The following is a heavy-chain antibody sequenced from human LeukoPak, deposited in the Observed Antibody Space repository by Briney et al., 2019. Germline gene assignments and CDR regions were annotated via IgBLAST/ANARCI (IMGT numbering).Heavy chain of an antibody. CDR2: IYHSGST. CDR3: ARSQAGTYSSGWYPAY. J-gene: IGHJ4*02. V-gene: IGHV4-4*01. CDR1: GGSISSSNW. Sequence: SETLSLTCAVSGGSISSSNWWSWVRQPPGKGLEWIGEIYHSGSTNYNPSLKSRVTISVDKSKNQFSLKLSSVTAADTAVYCCARSQAGTYSSGWYPAYWGQGTLVTVSS. D-gene: IGHD6-19*01.